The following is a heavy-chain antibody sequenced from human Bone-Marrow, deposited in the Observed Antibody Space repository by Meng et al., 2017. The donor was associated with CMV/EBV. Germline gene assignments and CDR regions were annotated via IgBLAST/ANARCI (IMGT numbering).Heavy chain of an antibody. CDR2: INPNSGGT. CDR1: GYTFTGYY. J-gene: IGHJ6*02. Sequence: ASVKVSCKASGYTFTGYYMHWVRQAPGQGLEWMGWINPNSGGTNYAQKFQGRVTMTRDTSISTAYMELSRLRSDDTAVYYCARYPFGGEYYGMDVWGQGTTVTVSS. CDR3: ARYPFGGEYYGMDV. D-gene: IGHD3-16*01. V-gene: IGHV1-2*02.